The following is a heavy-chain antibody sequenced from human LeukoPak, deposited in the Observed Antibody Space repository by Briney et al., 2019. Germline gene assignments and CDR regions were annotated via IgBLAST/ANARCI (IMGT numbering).Heavy chain of an antibody. Sequence: SETLSLTCTVSGGSISSSSYYWGWIRQPPGKGLEWIGSIYYSGSTYYNPSLKSRVTISVDTSKNQFSLKLSSVTAADTAVYYCARDMSSWYPLYYYYYGMDVWGQGTTVTVSS. CDR3: ARDMSSWYPLYYYYYGMDV. CDR2: IYYSGST. J-gene: IGHJ6*02. V-gene: IGHV4-39*07. D-gene: IGHD6-13*01. CDR1: GGSISSSSYY.